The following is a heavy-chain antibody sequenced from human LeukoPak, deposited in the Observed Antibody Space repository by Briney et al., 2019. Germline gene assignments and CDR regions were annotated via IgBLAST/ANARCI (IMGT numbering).Heavy chain of an antibody. CDR3: AKFLGVSVWYGISGP. CDR1: GFIFSNYA. D-gene: IGHD3-10*01. J-gene: IGHJ5*02. CDR2: ITNSGGAT. V-gene: IGHV3-23*01. Sequence: GGSLRLSCAASGFIFSNYAMSWVRQAPGKGLEWVSAITNSGGATYYADSAKGRFTISRDNSKNTLYLQMNSLRAEDTAAYYCAKFLGVSVWYGISGPWGQGTLVTVSS.